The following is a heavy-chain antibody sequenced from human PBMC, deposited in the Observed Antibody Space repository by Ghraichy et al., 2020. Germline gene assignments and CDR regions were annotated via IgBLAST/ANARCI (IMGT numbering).Heavy chain of an antibody. CDR1: GFTFSSYD. CDR2: IGTAGDT. CDR3: ARGKVSSSGWYDAFDI. V-gene: IGHV3-13*04. D-gene: IGHD6-19*01. J-gene: IGHJ3*02. Sequence: GESLNISCAASGFTFSSYDMHWVRQATGKGLEWVSAIGTAGDTYYPGSVKGRFTISRENAKNSLYLQMNSLRAGDTAVYYCARGKVSSSGWYDAFDIWGQGTMVTVSS.